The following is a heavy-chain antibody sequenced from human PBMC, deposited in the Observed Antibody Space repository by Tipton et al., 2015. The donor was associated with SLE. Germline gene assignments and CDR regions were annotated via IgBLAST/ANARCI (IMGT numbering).Heavy chain of an antibody. CDR1: GFTLSNYA. J-gene: IGHJ4*02. CDR3: TKEMFYYGSGNPIDS. V-gene: IGHV3-23*01. Sequence: SLRLSCAASGFTLSNYAMSWVRQAPGRGLEWVTSMSGSGGTTDYRDSVKGRFTFSRDINNSTLYLQMNSLRAEDTAVYYCTKEMFYYGSGNPIDSWGQGTLVIVSS. D-gene: IGHD3-10*01. CDR2: MSGSGGTT.